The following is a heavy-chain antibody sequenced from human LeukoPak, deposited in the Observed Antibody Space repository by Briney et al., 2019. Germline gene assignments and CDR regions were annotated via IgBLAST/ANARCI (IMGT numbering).Heavy chain of an antibody. D-gene: IGHD3-10*01. CDR1: GFTFSSYG. Sequence: PGGSLRLSCAASGFTFSSYGMHWVRQAPGKGLEWVAFIRYDGSNKYYADPVKGRFTISRDNSKNTLYLQMNSLRAEDTAVYYCSSYGSGSYYLADYWGQGTLVTVSS. V-gene: IGHV3-30*02. J-gene: IGHJ4*02. CDR3: SSYGSGSYYLADY. CDR2: IRYDGSNK.